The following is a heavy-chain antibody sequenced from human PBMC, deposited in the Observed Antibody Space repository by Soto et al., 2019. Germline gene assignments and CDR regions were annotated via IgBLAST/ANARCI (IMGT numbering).Heavy chain of an antibody. V-gene: IGHV3-11*01. Sequence: PGGSLRLSCGASEFTFSDSYFSWIRQAPGKGLEWVAYISRTGHRTYYAGTVEGRFTISRDDAERSVYLQMNSLRAEDTAIYYCASEPVNSDRNGYPLFDCRGQGTQVTVSS. CDR2: ISRTGHRT. D-gene: IGHD3-22*01. CDR1: EFTFSDSY. CDR3: ASEPVNSDRNGYPLFDC. J-gene: IGHJ4*02.